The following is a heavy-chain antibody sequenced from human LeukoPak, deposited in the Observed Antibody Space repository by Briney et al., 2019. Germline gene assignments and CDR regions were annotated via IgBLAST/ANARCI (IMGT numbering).Heavy chain of an antibody. Sequence: SETLSLTCTVSGGSISGYYWSWIRQPPGKRLEWIGYIYYSGSTNYNPSLKSRVTISVDTSKNQFSLNLSSVTAADTAVYYCARSRIFGVVDNWPDPWGQGTLVTVSS. CDR1: GGSISGYY. J-gene: IGHJ5*02. V-gene: IGHV4-59*01. CDR3: ARSRIFGVVDNWPDP. D-gene: IGHD3-3*01. CDR2: IYYSGST.